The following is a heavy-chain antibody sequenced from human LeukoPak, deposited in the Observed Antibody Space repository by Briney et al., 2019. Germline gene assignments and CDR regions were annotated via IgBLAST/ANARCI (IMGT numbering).Heavy chain of an antibody. CDR3: ARGSGSSAEYFQH. CDR2: INHSGRT. Sequence: SETLSLTCAVYACSFSGYYWIRIPPPPGQELEWIGKINHSGRTNYNPSLRRRVITSVDTSKNQFSLKLSSVTAADTAVYYSARGSGSSAEYFQHWGQGTLVAVSS. CDR1: ACSFSGYY. V-gene: IGHV4-34*01. D-gene: IGHD1-26*01. J-gene: IGHJ1*01.